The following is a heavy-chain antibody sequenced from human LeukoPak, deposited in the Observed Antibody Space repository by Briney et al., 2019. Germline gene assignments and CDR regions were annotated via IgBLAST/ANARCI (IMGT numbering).Heavy chain of an antibody. D-gene: IGHD3-22*01. Sequence: ASVKVSCKVSGYTFTDYYMHWVQQAPGKGLEWMGLVDPEDGETIYAEKFQGRVTITADTSTDTAYMELSSLRSEDTAVYYCARDYYDSSGYYYDDYWGQGTLVTVSS. CDR1: GYTFTDYY. CDR2: VDPEDGET. CDR3: ARDYYDSSGYYYDDY. J-gene: IGHJ4*02. V-gene: IGHV1-69-2*01.